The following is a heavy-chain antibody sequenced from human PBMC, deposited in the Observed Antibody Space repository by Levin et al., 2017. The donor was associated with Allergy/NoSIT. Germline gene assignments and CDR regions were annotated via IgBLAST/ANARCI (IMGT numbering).Heavy chain of an antibody. V-gene: IGHV3-30*18. CDR3: AKMGGEIAVAGTNDAFDI. J-gene: IGHJ3*02. CDR1: GFTFSSYG. D-gene: IGHD6-19*01. Sequence: PGGSLRLSCAASGFTFSSYGMHWVRQAPGKGLEWVAVISYDGSNKYYADSVKGRFTISRDNSKNTLYLQMNSLRAEDTAVYYCAKMGGEIAVAGTNDAFDIWGQGTMVTVSS. CDR2: ISYDGSNK.